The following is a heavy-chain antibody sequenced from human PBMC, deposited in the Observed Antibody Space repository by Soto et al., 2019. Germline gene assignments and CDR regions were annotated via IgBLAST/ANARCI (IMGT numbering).Heavy chain of an antibody. CDR3: ARDRVVRGVKRGYYYYGMDV. V-gene: IGHV3-33*01. Sequence: TLRLSCAASVFTFSSYGMHWVRQAPGKGLEWVAVIWYDGSNKYYADSVKGRFTISRDNSKNTLYLHMNSLRAEDTAVYYCARDRVVRGVKRGYYYYGMDVWGQGTTVTVSS. CDR2: IWYDGSNK. CDR1: VFTFSSYG. J-gene: IGHJ6*02. D-gene: IGHD3-10*01.